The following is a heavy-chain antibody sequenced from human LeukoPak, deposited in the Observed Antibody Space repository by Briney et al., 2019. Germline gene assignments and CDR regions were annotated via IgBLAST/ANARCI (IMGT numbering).Heavy chain of an antibody. Sequence: GGSLRLSCTASGFTFVNYGIHWVRQAPGKGLEWVASINYDGSNKNYADSGKGRFTISRDNSKNTLYLQMNSLRAGDTAVYYCAKGGRYCGSTSCRYSYYYMDVWGKGTTVTISS. CDR2: INYDGSNK. CDR3: AKGGRYCGSTSCRYSYYYMDV. V-gene: IGHV3-30*02. CDR1: GFTFVNYG. J-gene: IGHJ6*03. D-gene: IGHD2-2*01.